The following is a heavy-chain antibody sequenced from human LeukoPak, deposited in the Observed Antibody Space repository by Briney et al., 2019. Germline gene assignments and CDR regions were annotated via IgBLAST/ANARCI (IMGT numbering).Heavy chain of an antibody. J-gene: IGHJ5*02. CDR1: GGTFSSYA. Sequence: EASVRVPCKASGGTFSSYAISWVRQAPGQGLEWMGGIIPIFGTANYAQKFQGRVTITTDESTSTAYMELSSLRSEDTAVYYCCRNDGNWFDPWGQGTLVTVSS. V-gene: IGHV1-69*05. D-gene: IGHD1-1*01. CDR2: IIPIFGTA. CDR3: CRNDGNWFDP.